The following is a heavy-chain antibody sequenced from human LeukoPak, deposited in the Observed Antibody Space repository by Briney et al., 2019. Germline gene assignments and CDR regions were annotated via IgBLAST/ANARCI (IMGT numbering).Heavy chain of an antibody. CDR2: ISYDGSNK. J-gene: IGHJ4*02. CDR1: GFTFSSYA. CDR3: ASGSTVDIVATIKGVLWDY. V-gene: IGHV3-30*04. D-gene: IGHD5-12*01. Sequence: PGRSLRLSCAASGFTFSSYAMHWVRQAPGKGLEWVAVISYDGSNKYYADSVKGRFTISRDNSKNTLYLQMNSLRAEDTAVYYCASGSTVDIVATIKGVLWDYWGQGTLVTVSS.